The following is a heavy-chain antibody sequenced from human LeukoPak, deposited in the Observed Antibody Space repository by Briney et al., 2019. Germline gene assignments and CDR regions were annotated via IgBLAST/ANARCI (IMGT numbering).Heavy chain of an antibody. D-gene: IGHD3-10*01. CDR1: GFSFSSAS. CDR3: AKVGTGNQYGSGDFDL. J-gene: IGHJ4*02. Sequence: GGSLRLSCAASGFSFSSASMNWVRQAPGKGLESVSAISSSSTSIKYADSVRGRFTISRDNAKSSVYLEMNSLRVEDTAVYYCAKVGTGNQYGSGDFDLWGQGSLVTVSS. CDR2: ISSSSTSI. V-gene: IGHV3-21*01.